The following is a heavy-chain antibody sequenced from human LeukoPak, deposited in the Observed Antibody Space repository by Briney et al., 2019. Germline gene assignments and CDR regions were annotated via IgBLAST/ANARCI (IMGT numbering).Heavy chain of an antibody. CDR1: GGSFSGYY. Sequence: SETLSLTCAVYGGSFSGYYWSWIRQPPGKGLEWIGEINHSGSTNYNPSLKSRVTISVDTSKNQFSLKLSFVTAADTAVYYCARGLGQPYYYYYYMDVWGKGTTVTVSS. CDR3: ARGLGQPYYYYYYMDV. J-gene: IGHJ6*03. D-gene: IGHD6-13*01. V-gene: IGHV4-34*01. CDR2: INHSGST.